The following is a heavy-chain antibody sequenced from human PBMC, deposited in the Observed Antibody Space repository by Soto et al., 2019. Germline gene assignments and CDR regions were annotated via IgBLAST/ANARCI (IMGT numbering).Heavy chain of an antibody. CDR3: AKDMFLNYYYGMDV. V-gene: IGHV3-9*01. CDR1: GFTFDDYA. CDR2: ISWNSGSI. J-gene: IGHJ6*02. Sequence: VQLVESGGGLVQPGRSLRLSCAASGFTFDDYAMHWVRQAPGKGLEWVSGISWNSGSIGYADSVKGRFTISRDNAKNSLYLQMNSLRAEDTALYYCAKDMFLNYYYGMDVWGQGTTVTVSS.